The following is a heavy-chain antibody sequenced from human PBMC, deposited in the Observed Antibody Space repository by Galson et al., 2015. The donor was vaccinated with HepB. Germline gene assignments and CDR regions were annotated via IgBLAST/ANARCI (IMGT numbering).Heavy chain of an antibody. D-gene: IGHD2-8*01. J-gene: IGHJ4*02. CDR3: VRELGFCSNGVGD. Sequence: SLRLSCAASGFTLSGHLMDWVRQAPGKGLEWVGRSRNKVNSYTTEYAASVKGRFTISRDDSKNSLYLQMNSLKTEDTAVYYCVRELGFCSNGVGDWGQGTLVTVSS. CDR2: SRNKVNSYTT. CDR1: GFTLSGHL. V-gene: IGHV3-72*01.